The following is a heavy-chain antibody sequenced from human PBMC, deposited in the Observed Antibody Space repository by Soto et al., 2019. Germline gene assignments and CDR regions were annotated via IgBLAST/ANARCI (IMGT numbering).Heavy chain of an antibody. V-gene: IGHV3-23*01. CDR1: GFTFSSYA. CDR2: ISGSGDST. J-gene: IGHJ4*02. D-gene: IGHD6-13*01. Sequence: EVQLLESGGGLVQPGGSLRLSCAASGFTFSSYAMNWVRQAPGKGLEWVSVISGSGDSTYYADSVKGRFTISRDNSKNTLYLQMNSPGAEDTAVYYCARRSSSWYFDCWGQGTLVTVSS. CDR3: ARRSSSWYFDC.